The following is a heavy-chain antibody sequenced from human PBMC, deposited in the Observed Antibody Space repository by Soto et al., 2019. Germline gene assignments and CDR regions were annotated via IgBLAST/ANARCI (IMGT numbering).Heavy chain of an antibody. CDR1: GGSISSSSYY. D-gene: IGHD1-26*01. CDR2: IYYSGST. Sequence: QLQLQESGPGLVKPSETLSLTCTVSGGSISSSSYYWGWIRQPPGKGLEWIGSIYYSGSTYYNPSLKSRVTISVDTSKNQFSLKLSSVTAADTAVYYCASRTARLLQYGRGGGEYYYYGMDVWGQGTTVTVSS. CDR3: ASRTARLLQYGRGGGEYYYYGMDV. V-gene: IGHV4-39*01. J-gene: IGHJ6*02.